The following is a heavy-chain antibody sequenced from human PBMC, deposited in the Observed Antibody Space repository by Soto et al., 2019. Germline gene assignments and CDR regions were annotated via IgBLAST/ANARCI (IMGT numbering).Heavy chain of an antibody. V-gene: IGHV3-23*01. J-gene: IGHJ3*02. Sequence: PGGSLRLSCAASGFTFSSYAMSWVRQAPGKGLEWVSAISGSGGSTYYADSVKGRFTISRDNSKNTLYLQMNSLRAEDTAVYYCAKAYYYDSSGYQDAFDIWGQGTMVTVSS. CDR2: ISGSGGST. CDR1: GFTFSSYA. CDR3: AKAYYYDSSGYQDAFDI. D-gene: IGHD3-22*01.